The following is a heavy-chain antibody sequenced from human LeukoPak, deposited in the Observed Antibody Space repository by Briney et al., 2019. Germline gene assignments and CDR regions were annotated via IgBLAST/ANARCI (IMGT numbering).Heavy chain of an antibody. CDR1: GFTFSSYA. D-gene: IGHD6-6*01. Sequence: GGSLRLSCAASGFTFSSYAMSWVRQAPGKGLEWVSAISGSGGSTYYAGSVKGRFTLSRDNSKNTLYLQMNSLRADDTAVYYCAKDRIAAATPLFDYWGQGTLVTVSS. CDR2: ISGSGGST. J-gene: IGHJ4*02. V-gene: IGHV3-23*01. CDR3: AKDRIAAATPLFDY.